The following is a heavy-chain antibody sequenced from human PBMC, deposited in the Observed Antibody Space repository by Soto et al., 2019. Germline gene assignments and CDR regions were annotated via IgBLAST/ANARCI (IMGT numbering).Heavy chain of an antibody. CDR3: SGGGRPGQIDSFDP. D-gene: IGHD3-16*01. J-gene: IGHJ5*02. Sequence: QVQLQESGPRLVKPSGTLSLTCAVYGGSLSSCNWWSWVRQPPGKGLEWIGEIYRYGSTSYNPSLKSRVTIAVVKSKNQIALKMTSLTAADTAVYFCSGGGRPGQIDSFDPWGQGILVTVSS. V-gene: IGHV4-4*02. CDR1: GGSLSSCNW. CDR2: IYRYGST.